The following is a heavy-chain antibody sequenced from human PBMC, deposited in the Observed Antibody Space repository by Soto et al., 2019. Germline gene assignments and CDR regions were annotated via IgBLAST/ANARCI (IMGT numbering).Heavy chain of an antibody. Sequence: GGSLRLSCAASGFTFSSYSMNWVRQAPGKGLEWVSSISSSSSYTYYADSVKGRFTISRDNAKNSLYLQMNSLRAEDTAVYYCARDTVTAYYYYGMDVWGQGTTVTVSS. J-gene: IGHJ6*02. D-gene: IGHD4-4*01. CDR1: GFTFSSYS. CDR2: ISSSSSYT. CDR3: ARDTVTAYYYYGMDV. V-gene: IGHV3-21*01.